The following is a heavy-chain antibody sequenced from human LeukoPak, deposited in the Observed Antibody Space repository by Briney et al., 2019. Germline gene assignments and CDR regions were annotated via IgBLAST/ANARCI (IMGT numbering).Heavy chain of an antibody. D-gene: IGHD3-3*01. V-gene: IGHV4-34*01. Sequence: SETLSLTCAVYGGSFSGYYWSWIRQPPGKGLEWIGEINHSGSTNYNPSLKSRVTMSVDTSKSQFSLNLNSVTAADTAVYYCTRGVLEWLFDFWGPGTLVTVSS. CDR3: TRGVLEWLFDF. CDR2: INHSGST. J-gene: IGHJ4*02. CDR1: GGSFSGYY.